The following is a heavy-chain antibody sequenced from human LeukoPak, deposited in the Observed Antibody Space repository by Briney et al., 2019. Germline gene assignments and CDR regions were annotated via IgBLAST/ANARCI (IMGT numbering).Heavy chain of an antibody. CDR1: GYTFTGYY. Sequence: AAVKLSCKASGYTFTGYYIQWMRQPPGQWLEWMGWINPDSGGTKYAQSLQGRVTMTRDTPISTAYMELSRLGSDDTAVYYCARLREGLYHFDSWGQGPLVPVSS. V-gene: IGHV1-2*02. CDR2: INPDSGGT. D-gene: IGHD5-24*01. CDR3: ARLREGLYHFDS. J-gene: IGHJ4*02.